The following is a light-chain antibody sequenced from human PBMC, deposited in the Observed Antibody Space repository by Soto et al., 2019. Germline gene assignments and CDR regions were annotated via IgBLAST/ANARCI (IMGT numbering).Light chain of an antibody. Sequence: QSVLTQPPSVSGAPGQRVTISCTGSSSNIGAGYDVHWYQQLPGTAPKLLIYGNSNRPSGVPDRFSGSKSGTSASLAITGLQAEDEADYYCQSYDSSLSGSFGGGTKRPVL. CDR1: SSNIGAGYD. CDR2: GNS. CDR3: QSYDSSLSGS. V-gene: IGLV1-40*01. J-gene: IGLJ2*01.